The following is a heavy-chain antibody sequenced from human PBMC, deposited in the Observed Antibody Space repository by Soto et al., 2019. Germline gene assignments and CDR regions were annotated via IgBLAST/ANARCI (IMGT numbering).Heavy chain of an antibody. CDR3: ARGRPPLRDYYYYGMDV. Sequence: EVQLVETGGGLIQPGGSLRLSCAASGFTVSSNYMSWVRQAPGKGLEWVSVIYSGGSTYYADSVKGRFTISRDNSKNTLYLQMNSLRAEDTAVYYCARGRPPLRDYYYYGMDVWGQGTTVTVSS. D-gene: IGHD3-10*01. V-gene: IGHV3-53*02. J-gene: IGHJ6*02. CDR2: IYSGGST. CDR1: GFTVSSNY.